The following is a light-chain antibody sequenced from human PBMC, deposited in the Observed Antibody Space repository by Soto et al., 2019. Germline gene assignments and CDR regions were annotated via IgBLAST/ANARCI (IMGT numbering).Light chain of an antibody. Sequence: EIVMTQSPATLSVSPGERATLSCRASQNVSSKLVWYQQKPGQAPRLLIYGASTRATGIPARFSGSGSGTEFTLTISSLQSEDFAVYYCQQYNNWPPLTFAGGTKVEIK. V-gene: IGKV3-15*01. CDR2: GAS. CDR3: QQYNNWPPLT. CDR1: QNVSSK. J-gene: IGKJ4*01.